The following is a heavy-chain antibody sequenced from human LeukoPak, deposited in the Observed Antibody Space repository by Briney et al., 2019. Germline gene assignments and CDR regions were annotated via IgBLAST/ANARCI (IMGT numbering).Heavy chain of an antibody. Sequence: GGSLRLSCAASGFTFSNYAMSWVRQAPGKGLEWASAISGSGGYTYYADSVKGRFTISRDNSKNTLYLQMNSLRAEDTAVYYCAKQGAIYYDSGSYYTDWGQGTLVTVSS. J-gene: IGHJ4*02. V-gene: IGHV3-23*01. D-gene: IGHD3-10*01. CDR1: GFTFSNYA. CDR3: AKQGAIYYDSGSYYTD. CDR2: ISGSGGYT.